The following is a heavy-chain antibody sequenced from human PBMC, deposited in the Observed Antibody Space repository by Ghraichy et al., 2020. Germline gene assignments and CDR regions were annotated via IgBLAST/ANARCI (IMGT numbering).Heavy chain of an antibody. Sequence: SVKVSCKASGGTFSSYTISWVRQAPGQGLEWMGRIIPILGIANYAQKFQGRVTITADKSTSTAYMELSSLRSEDTAVYYCAGGRGRWFGVGLNWFDPWGQGTLVTVSS. J-gene: IGHJ5*02. CDR1: GGTFSSYT. CDR3: AGGRGRWFGVGLNWFDP. CDR2: IIPILGIA. V-gene: IGHV1-69*02. D-gene: IGHD3-10*01.